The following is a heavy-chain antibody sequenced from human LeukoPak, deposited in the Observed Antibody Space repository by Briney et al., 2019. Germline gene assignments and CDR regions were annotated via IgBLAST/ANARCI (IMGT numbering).Heavy chain of an antibody. V-gene: IGHV4-31*03. Sequence: SETLSLTCTVSGGSINSGVYHWSWIRQFPEKGLQWIGYIAQSGNSYYNPSLKSRVTISLGTSNNQFSLQLSSLTAADTALYYCARDSHYDSSGYYLDSWGPGTLVTVSS. D-gene: IGHD3-22*01. J-gene: IGHJ4*02. CDR3: ARDSHYDSSGYYLDS. CDR1: GGSINSGVYH. CDR2: IAQSGNS.